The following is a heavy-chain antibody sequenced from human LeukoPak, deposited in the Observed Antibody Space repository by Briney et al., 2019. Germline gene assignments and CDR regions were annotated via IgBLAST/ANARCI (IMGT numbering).Heavy chain of an antibody. V-gene: IGHV1-18*01. J-gene: IGHJ4*02. CDR1: RYTFSNSG. CDR2: INTYNGNT. D-gene: IGHD6-19*01. CDR3: AKDPHEFSSGWSHFDY. Sequence: ASVKVSCKASRYTFSNSGISWVRQAPGQGLEWMGWINTYNGNTNYAQKLRGRVTMTTDTSTSTAYMELRSLRSDDTAVYYCAKDPHEFSSGWSHFDYWGQGTLVTVSS.